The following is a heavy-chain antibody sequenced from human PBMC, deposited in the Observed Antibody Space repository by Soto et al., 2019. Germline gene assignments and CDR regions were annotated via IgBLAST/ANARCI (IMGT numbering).Heavy chain of an antibody. Sequence: SESLSLTCAVYGGSFCGYYWSWIRQPPGKGLEWIGEINHSGSTNYNPSLKSRVTISVDTSKNQFSLKLSSVTAADTAVYYCARYSVVAALDYWGQGTLVTVS. CDR1: GGSFCGYY. V-gene: IGHV4-34*01. CDR2: INHSGST. D-gene: IGHD2-15*01. J-gene: IGHJ4*02. CDR3: ARYSVVAALDY.